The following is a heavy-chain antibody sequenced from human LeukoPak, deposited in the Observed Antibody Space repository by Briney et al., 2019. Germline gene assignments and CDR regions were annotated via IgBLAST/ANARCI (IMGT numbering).Heavy chain of an antibody. CDR2: TYYRSKWYN. CDR1: GDRVSSNSAA. Sequence: SQTLSLTCAVSGDRVSSNSAAWNWLRQSPSRGLEWLGRTYYRSKWYNDYAVSVKSRITINPDTSKNQFSLQLNSVTPDDTAVYYCARARYNWNYIYYYGMDVWGQGTTVTVSS. V-gene: IGHV6-1*01. J-gene: IGHJ6*02. CDR3: ARARYNWNYIYYYGMDV. D-gene: IGHD1-7*01.